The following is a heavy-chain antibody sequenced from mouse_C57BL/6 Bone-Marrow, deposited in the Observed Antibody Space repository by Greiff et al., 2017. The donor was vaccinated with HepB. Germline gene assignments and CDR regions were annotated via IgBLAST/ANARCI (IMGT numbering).Heavy chain of an antibody. CDR1: GYTFTSYW. V-gene: IGHV1-61*01. Sequence: QVQLQQSGAELVRPGSSVKLSCKASGYTFTSYWMDWVKQRPGQGLEWIGNIYPSDSETHYNQKFKDKATLTVDKSSSTAYMQLSSLTSEDSAVYYCARRKANWDLAWFAYWGQGTLVTVSA. CDR3: ARRKANWDLAWFAY. J-gene: IGHJ3*01. D-gene: IGHD4-1*01. CDR2: IYPSDSET.